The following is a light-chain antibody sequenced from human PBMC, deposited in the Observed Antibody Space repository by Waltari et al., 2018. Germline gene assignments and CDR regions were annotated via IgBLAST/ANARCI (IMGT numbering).Light chain of an antibody. CDR1: SSDVGTYDY. CDR3: SSYTTSSTVYV. V-gene: IGLV2-14*03. CDR2: DVT. J-gene: IGLJ1*01. Sequence: QSALTQPASVSGSPGQSITISCTGTSSDVGTYDYVSWYQQHPGKAPKLMIYDVTKRPSVIANRFSGSKSGKTASLTISWLQAEDEADYYCSSYTTSSTVYVFGTGTKVTVL.